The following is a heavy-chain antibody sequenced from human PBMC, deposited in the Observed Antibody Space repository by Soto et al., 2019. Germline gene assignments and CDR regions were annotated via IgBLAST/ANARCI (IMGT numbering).Heavy chain of an antibody. CDR1: GGSISSYY. J-gene: IGHJ5*02. V-gene: IGHV4-59*01. Sequence: PSETLSLTCTVSGGSISSYYWSWIRQPPGKGLEWIGYIYYSGSTNYNPSLKSRVTISVDTSKNQFSLKLSSVTAADTAVYYCARRVYCSGGRCYSQGWFDPWGQGTLVTVSS. CDR3: ARRVYCSGGRCYSQGWFDP. D-gene: IGHD2-15*01. CDR2: IYYSGST.